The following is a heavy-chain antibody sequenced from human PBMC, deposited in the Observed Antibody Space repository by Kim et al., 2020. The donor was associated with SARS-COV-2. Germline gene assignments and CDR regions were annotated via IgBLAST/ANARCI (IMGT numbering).Heavy chain of an antibody. D-gene: IGHD3-22*01. CDR3: ARPLTITTAGLAVGGFDY. J-gene: IGHJ4*02. Sequence: QGRVTITADESTSTAYMELSSLRSEDTAVYYCARPLTITTAGLAVGGFDYWGQGTLVTVSS. V-gene: IGHV1-69*01.